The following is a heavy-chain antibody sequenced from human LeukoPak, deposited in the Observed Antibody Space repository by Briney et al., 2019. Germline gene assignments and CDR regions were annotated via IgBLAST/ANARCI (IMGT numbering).Heavy chain of an antibody. V-gene: IGHV7-4-1*02. CDR3: AREEGAGMATIFPIDY. J-gene: IGHJ4*02. CDR2: INTNTGNP. D-gene: IGHD5-24*01. CDR1: GYTFTKYA. Sequence: ASVKVSCKASGYTFTKYAVNWVRQAPGQGLEWMGWINTNTGNPTYAQGFTGRFVFSLDTSVSTAYLQISSLKAEDTAVYYCAREEGAGMATIFPIDYWGQGTLVTVSS.